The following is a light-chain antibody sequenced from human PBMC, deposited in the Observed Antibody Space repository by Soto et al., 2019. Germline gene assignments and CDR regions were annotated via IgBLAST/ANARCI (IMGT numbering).Light chain of an antibody. Sequence: DIQLTQSPSFLSASVGDRVTITCRASQGISTYLAWYLQRPGQAPKLLIYGASTLQSGVPSRFSGSGSGTQFTLTTSTLQPQDFGTYYWQQLNSDSYPFGQGTKLDIK. V-gene: IGKV1-9*01. CDR1: QGISTY. J-gene: IGKJ2*01. CDR3: QQLNSDSYP. CDR2: GAS.